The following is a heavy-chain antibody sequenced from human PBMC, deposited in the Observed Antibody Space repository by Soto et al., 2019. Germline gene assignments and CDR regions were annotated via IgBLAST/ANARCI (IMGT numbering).Heavy chain of an antibody. CDR1: GGSISDSNDH. Sequence: PSETLSLTCTVSGGSISDSNDHWGWIRQSPGQGLEWIGYISYSGSTYYNPSLESRVTISVDTSKNQFSLKLSSVTAADTAVYYCVPSNWFDPWGQGTLVTVSS. V-gene: IGHV4-30-4*08. J-gene: IGHJ5*02. CDR3: VPSNWFDP. CDR2: ISYSGST.